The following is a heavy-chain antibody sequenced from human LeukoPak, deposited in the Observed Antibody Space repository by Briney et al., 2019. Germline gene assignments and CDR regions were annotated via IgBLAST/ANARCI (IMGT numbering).Heavy chain of an antibody. Sequence: ETLSLTCTVSGGSISSSSYYWGWIRQPPGTGREWVGSIYYSGSTYYTPSLKSRVTISVDTSKNQFSLKLSSVTAADTAVYYCARHILPDYWGQGTLVTVSS. J-gene: IGHJ4*02. CDR3: ARHILPDY. CDR2: IYYSGST. V-gene: IGHV4-39*01. CDR1: GGSISSSSYY.